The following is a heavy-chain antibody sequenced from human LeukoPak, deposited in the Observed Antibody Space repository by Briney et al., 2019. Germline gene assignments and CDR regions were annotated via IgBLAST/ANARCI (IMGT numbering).Heavy chain of an antibody. J-gene: IGHJ3*02. CDR2: IKSDGSST. D-gene: IGHD6-6*01. CDR3: ARRSAARDAFDI. V-gene: IGHV3-74*01. Sequence: GGSLRLSCAASGFTFSSYWMHWVRQAPGKGLVWVSRIKSDGSSTSYADSVKGRFTISRGNAKNTLYLQMNSLRAEDTAVYYCARRSAARDAFDIWGQGTMVTGSS. CDR1: GFTFSSYW.